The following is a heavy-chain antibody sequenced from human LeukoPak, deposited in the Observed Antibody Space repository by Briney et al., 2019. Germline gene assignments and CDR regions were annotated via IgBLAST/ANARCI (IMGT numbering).Heavy chain of an antibody. V-gene: IGHV1-2*04. CDR1: GYTFTGYY. CDR3: AASDVVSGSPFDP. Sequence: GASVKVSCKASGYTFTGYYMHWVRQAPGQGLEWMGWINPNSGGTNYAQKFQGWVTMTRDTSISTAYMELSRLRSDDTAVYYCAASDVVSGSPFDPWGQGTLVTVSS. CDR2: INPNSGGT. D-gene: IGHD3-10*01. J-gene: IGHJ5*02.